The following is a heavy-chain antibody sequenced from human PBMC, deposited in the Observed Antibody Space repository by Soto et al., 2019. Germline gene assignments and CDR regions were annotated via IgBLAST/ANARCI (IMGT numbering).Heavy chain of an antibody. J-gene: IGHJ4*02. CDR3: ARLSTVVTPDDY. CDR1: GGTFSSYA. V-gene: IGHV1-69*13. CDR2: IIPIFGTA. Sequence: ASVKVSCKASGGTFSSYAISWVRQAPGQGLEWMGGIIPIFGTANYAQKFQGRVTITADESTSTAYMELSNLRSEDTAVYYCARLSTVVTPDDYWGQGTLVTVSS. D-gene: IGHD4-17*01.